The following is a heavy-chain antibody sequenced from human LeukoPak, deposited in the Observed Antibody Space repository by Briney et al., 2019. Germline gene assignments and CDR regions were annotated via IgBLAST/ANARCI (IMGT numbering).Heavy chain of an antibody. D-gene: IGHD2-21*01. J-gene: IGHJ5*02. Sequence: GGSLRLSCAASGFTFSGYAMSWVRQAPGKGLEWVSAISGSGGSTYYADSVKGRFTISRDNSKNTLYLQMNSLRAEDTAVYYCAKDFAPIVVVIGARGRFWFDPWGQGTLVTVSS. CDR1: GFTFSGYA. CDR2: ISGSGGST. CDR3: AKDFAPIVVVIGARGRFWFDP. V-gene: IGHV3-23*01.